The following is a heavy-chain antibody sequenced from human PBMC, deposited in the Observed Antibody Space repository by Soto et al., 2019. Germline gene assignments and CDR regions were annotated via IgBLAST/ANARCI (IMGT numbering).Heavy chain of an antibody. Sequence: QVQLQQWGAGLLKPSETLSLTCAVYGGSFSGYYWSWIRQPPGKGLEWIGEINHSGSTNYNPSLKSRVTISVDTSKNQFSLKLSSVTAADTAVYYCARAKGSKIWGQGTMVTVPS. CDR2: INHSGST. J-gene: IGHJ3*02. CDR3: ARAKGSKI. D-gene: IGHD2-15*01. CDR1: GGSFSGYY. V-gene: IGHV4-34*01.